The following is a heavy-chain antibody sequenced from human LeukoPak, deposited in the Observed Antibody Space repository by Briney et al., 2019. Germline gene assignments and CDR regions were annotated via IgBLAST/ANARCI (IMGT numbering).Heavy chain of an antibody. Sequence: SETLSLTCAVYGGSFSGYYWSWIRQPPGKGLEWIEEINHSGSTNYNPSLKSRVTISVDTSKNQFSLKLSSVTAADTAVYYCARGRYYDFWSGYNYYYYGMDVWGQGTTVTVSS. CDR1: GGSFSGYY. V-gene: IGHV4-34*01. CDR3: ARGRYYDFWSGYNYYYYGMDV. J-gene: IGHJ6*02. D-gene: IGHD3-3*01. CDR2: INHSGST.